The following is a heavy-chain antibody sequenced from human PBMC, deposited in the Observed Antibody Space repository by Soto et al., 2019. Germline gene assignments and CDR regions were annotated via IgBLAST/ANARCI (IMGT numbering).Heavy chain of an antibody. CDR3: AKDYYDSSGYYYVEDYFDY. CDR2: ISYDGSNK. D-gene: IGHD3-22*01. Sequence: QVQLVESGGGVVQPGRSLRLSCAASGFTFSSYGMHWVRQAPGKGLEGVAVISYDGSNKYYADSVKGRFTISRDNSKNTLYLQMNSLRAEDTAVYYCAKDYYDSSGYYYVEDYFDYWGQGTLVTVSS. V-gene: IGHV3-30*18. J-gene: IGHJ4*02. CDR1: GFTFSSYG.